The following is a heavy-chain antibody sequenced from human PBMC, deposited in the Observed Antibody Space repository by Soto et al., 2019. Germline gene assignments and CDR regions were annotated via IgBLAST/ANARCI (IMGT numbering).Heavy chain of an antibody. V-gene: IGHV3-43*01. CDR3: AKDQTYCGGDCYFGYYYGMDV. CDR1: GFTFDDYT. J-gene: IGHJ6*02. D-gene: IGHD2-21*02. Sequence: PGGSLRLSCAASGFTFDDYTMHWVRQAPGKCLEWVSLISWDGGSTYYADSVKGRFTISRDNSKNSLYLQMNSLRAEDTALYYCAKDQTYCGGDCYFGYYYGMDVWGQGXTVTVSS. CDR2: ISWDGGST.